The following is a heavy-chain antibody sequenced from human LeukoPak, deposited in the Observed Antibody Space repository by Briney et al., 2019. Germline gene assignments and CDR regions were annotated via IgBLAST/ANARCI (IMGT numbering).Heavy chain of an antibody. Sequence: ASVKVSCKASGGTFSSYTISWVRRAPGQGLEWMGRIIPILGIANYARKFQGRVTITADKSTSTAYMELSSLRSEDTAVYYCARAVGPDAINWFDPWGQGTLVTVSS. D-gene: IGHD2-2*02. J-gene: IGHJ5*02. CDR2: IIPILGIA. CDR1: GGTFSSYT. V-gene: IGHV1-69*02. CDR3: ARAVGPDAINWFDP.